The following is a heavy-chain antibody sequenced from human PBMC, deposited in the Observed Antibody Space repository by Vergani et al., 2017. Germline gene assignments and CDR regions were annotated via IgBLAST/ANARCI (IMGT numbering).Heavy chain of an antibody. Sequence: QVQLQESGPGLVKPSQTLSLTCTVSGGSISRADYYWNWIRQPPGKGLEWVGFIFYSGSTYYSPSLKNRLTLSLDTSNNQFSLRLSSVTAADTAVYYCARSYTTAWSRGWFDPWGHGTLVTVSS. V-gene: IGHV4-30-4*08. D-gene: IGHD3-16*01. CDR2: IFYSGST. CDR1: GGSISRADYY. CDR3: ARSYTTAWSRGWFDP. J-gene: IGHJ5*02.